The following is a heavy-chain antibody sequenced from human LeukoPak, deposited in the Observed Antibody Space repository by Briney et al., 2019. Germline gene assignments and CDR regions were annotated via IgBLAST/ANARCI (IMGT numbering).Heavy chain of an antibody. J-gene: IGHJ4*02. CDR1: GGSISSYY. V-gene: IGHV4-59*01. D-gene: IGHD2-15*01. CDR2: IYYSGSA. Sequence: SETLSLTCTVSGGSISSYYWSWIRQTPGKGLGWIGYIYYSGSANYNPSLKSRVTISVDMSKNQFSLKLSSVTAADTAVYYCARVYCSGGSCYSGFDYWGQGTLVTVSS. CDR3: ARVYCSGGSCYSGFDY.